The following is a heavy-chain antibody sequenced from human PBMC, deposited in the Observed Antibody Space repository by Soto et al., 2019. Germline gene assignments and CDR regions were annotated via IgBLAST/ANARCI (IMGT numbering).Heavy chain of an antibody. CDR3: ARAAAWRVRSATYGMDV. D-gene: IGHD6-19*01. CDR1: GGPLSSYA. J-gene: IGHJ6*02. V-gene: IGHV1-69*13. CDR2: VIPIFGTA. Sequence: ASVKVSCKASGGPLSSYAISWVRQAPGEGLEWMGGVIPIFGTANYAQKFQGRVTITADESTSTAYMEPSSLRSEDTAVYYCARAAAWRVRSATYGMDVWGQGSTVTVSS.